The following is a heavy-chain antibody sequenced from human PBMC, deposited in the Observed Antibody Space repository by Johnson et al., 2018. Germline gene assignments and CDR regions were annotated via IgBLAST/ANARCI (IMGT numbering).Heavy chain of an antibody. D-gene: IGHD2-21*02. CDR3: VREKFPYWGADCSSEGEGGLEV. J-gene: IGHJ6*02. CDR1: GYTFTSYY. Sequence: QVQLVQSGAEVKKXGASVKISCRTSGYTFTSYYIHWVRQAPGQGLEWLGIINPSGGSTTYAQKFQGRVSMTRATSTRPVYKDLLSRSTEDTAVFFCVREKFPYWGADCSSEGEGGLEVWGQGTTVTVSS. V-gene: IGHV1-46*01. CDR2: INPSGGST.